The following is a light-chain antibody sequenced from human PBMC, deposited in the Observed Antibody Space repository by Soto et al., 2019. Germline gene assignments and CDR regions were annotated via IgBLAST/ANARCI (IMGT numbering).Light chain of an antibody. CDR3: CSYTTSSTYV. CDR1: FSDVGPHDY. V-gene: IGLV2-14*03. Sequence: QSALTQPASVSGSPGQSITISCTGSFSDVGPHDYVSWYQQHPGKAPKLVIYDVTNRPSGVSSRFSGSKSGNTASLTISGLQAEDEADYYCCSYTTSSTYVFGNGTKLTVL. CDR2: DVT. J-gene: IGLJ1*01.